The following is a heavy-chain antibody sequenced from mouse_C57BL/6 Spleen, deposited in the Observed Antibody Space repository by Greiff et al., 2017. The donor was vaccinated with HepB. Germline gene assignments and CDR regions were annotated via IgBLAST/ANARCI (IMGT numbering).Heavy chain of an antibody. CDR2: IRLKSDNYAT. V-gene: IGHV6-3*01. J-gene: IGHJ4*01. Sequence: EVQGVESGGGLVQPGGSMKLSCVASGFTFSNYWMNWVRQSPEKGLEWVAQIRLKSDNYATHYAESVKGRFTISRDDSKSSVYLQMNNLRAEDTGIYYCTDNYGDYYAMDYWGQGTSVTVSS. CDR1: GFTFSNYW. CDR3: TDNYGDYYAMDY. D-gene: IGHD1-1*02.